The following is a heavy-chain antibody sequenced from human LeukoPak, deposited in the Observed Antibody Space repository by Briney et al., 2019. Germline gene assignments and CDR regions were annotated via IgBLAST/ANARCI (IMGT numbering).Heavy chain of an antibody. D-gene: IGHD3-9*01. Sequence: ASVKVSCKASGYTFTSYGISWVRQAPGQGLEWMGWISGYNGNTNYAQKFQGRVTMTTDTSTSTAYMELRSLRSDDTAVYYCARARVERYFEWPHHYYYYMDVWGKGTTVT. V-gene: IGHV1-18*01. CDR2: ISGYNGNT. J-gene: IGHJ6*03. CDR1: GYTFTSYG. CDR3: ARARVERYFEWPHHYYYYMDV.